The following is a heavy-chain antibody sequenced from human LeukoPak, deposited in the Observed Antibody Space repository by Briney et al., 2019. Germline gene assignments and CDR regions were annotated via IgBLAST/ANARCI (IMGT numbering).Heavy chain of an antibody. CDR2: IRSKANSYAT. J-gene: IGHJ6*03. Sequence: GGSLRLSCAASGFAFSGSAMHWVRQAAGKGREWVGRIRSKANSYATAYAASVKGRFTISRDDSKNTAYLQMNSLKTEDTAVYYCTRHRPYSSGWGYYYYYMDVWGKGTTVTVSS. D-gene: IGHD6-19*01. CDR3: TRHRPYSSGWGYYYYYMDV. CDR1: GFAFSGSA. V-gene: IGHV3-73*01.